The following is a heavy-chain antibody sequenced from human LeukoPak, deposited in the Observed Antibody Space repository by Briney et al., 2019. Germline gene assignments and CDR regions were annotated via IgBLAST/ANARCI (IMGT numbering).Heavy chain of an antibody. D-gene: IGHD6-13*01. CDR3: ARLCPPTTGIAAAGTGWFDP. CDR1: GGTFSSYA. J-gene: IGHJ5*02. CDR2: IILIFGTA. Sequence: ASVKVSCKASGGTFSSYAISWVRQAPGQGLEWMGGIILIFGTANYAQKFQGRVTITADESTSTAYMELGSLRSEDTAVYYCARLCPPTTGIAAAGTGWFDPWGQGTLVTVSS. V-gene: IGHV1-69*13.